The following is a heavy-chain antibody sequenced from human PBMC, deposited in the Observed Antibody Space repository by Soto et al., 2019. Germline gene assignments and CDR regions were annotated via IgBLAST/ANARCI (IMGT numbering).Heavy chain of an antibody. CDR1: GYPVTAYY. D-gene: IGHD3-3*01. CDR2: INPATGAA. CDR3: ARGGGVGVAGSAAFDM. Sequence: QLHLVQSGAVVKKPGASVTVSCSASGYPVTAYYMHWVRQAPGRGLEWMGGINPATGAAKYTQTFMGRVTLARDTSTSTAFMELSGLTPEDTAVFYCARGGGVGVAGSAAFDMWGQGTLVTVSS. J-gene: IGHJ3*02. V-gene: IGHV1-2*02.